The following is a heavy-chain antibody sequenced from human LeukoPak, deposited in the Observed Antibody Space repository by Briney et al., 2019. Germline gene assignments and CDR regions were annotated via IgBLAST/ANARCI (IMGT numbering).Heavy chain of an antibody. CDR2: IVVGSGNT. V-gene: IGHV1-58*02. Sequence: SVKVSCKASGFTFTSSAMQWVRQARGQRLESIGWIVVGSGNTNYAQKFQERVTITRDMSTSTAYMELSSLRSEDTAVYYCAADRIGTYCSGGGCYSIYYGMDVWGQGTTVTVSS. D-gene: IGHD2-15*01. CDR3: AADRIGTYCSGGGCYSIYYGMDV. J-gene: IGHJ6*02. CDR1: GFTFTSSA.